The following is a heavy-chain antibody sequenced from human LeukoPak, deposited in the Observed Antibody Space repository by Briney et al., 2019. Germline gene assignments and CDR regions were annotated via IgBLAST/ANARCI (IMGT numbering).Heavy chain of an antibody. CDR2: INPDSGVS. CDR3: ARAGPTATRLSPGGSFDY. D-gene: IGHD6-6*01. J-gene: IGHJ4*02. CDR1: GYTFTGYY. V-gene: IGHV1-2*02. Sequence: ASVKVSFKASGYTFTGYYIHWVGQAPGQGLEWMGWINPDSGVSTYARKFQGRVTTTRDTPISTASLELRSLKSDDTAVYYCARAGPTATRLSPGGSFDYWGQGTLVTVSS.